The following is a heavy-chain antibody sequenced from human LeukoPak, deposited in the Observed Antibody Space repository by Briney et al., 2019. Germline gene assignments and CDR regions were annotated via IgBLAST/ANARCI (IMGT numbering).Heavy chain of an antibody. CDR1: GGSISSSY. J-gene: IGHJ4*02. CDR2: IFYSGST. V-gene: IGHV4-59*01. CDR3: VRGAGEIPNFDY. D-gene: IGHD3-10*01. Sequence: SETLSLTCTVSGGSISSSYWSWIRQPPGKGLEWIEYIFYSGSTNYNPSLKSRVTISIDTSKNQFSLKLSSVTAADTAVYYCVRGAGEIPNFDYWGQGTLVTVSS.